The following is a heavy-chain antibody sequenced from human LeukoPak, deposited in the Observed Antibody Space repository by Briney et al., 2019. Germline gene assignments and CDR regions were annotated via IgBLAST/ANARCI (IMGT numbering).Heavy chain of an antibody. Sequence: SETLSLTCTVSGGSISGFYWSWIRQPSGKGLEWIGYIYHSGSTNYNPSLKSRVTLSVDTSKNQFSLRLSSVTAAGTAVYYCARMMTTVTTGFDYWGQGTLVTVSS. CDR1: GGSISGFY. J-gene: IGHJ4*02. D-gene: IGHD4-17*01. CDR3: ARMMTTVTTGFDY. CDR2: IYHSGST. V-gene: IGHV4-59*08.